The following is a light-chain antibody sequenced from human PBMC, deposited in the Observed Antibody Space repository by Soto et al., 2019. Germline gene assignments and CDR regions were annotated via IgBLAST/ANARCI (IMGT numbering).Light chain of an antibody. Sequence: EIVMTQSPATLSVSPGERATLSCRASQSVSSNLAWYQQKPGQAPRLLIYGASTRATGIPARFSGSGSGTDFTLIISSLQSEDFAVYYCQQNNTWPYTFGQGTKLEIK. V-gene: IGKV3-15*01. CDR2: GAS. CDR1: QSVSSN. CDR3: QQNNTWPYT. J-gene: IGKJ2*01.